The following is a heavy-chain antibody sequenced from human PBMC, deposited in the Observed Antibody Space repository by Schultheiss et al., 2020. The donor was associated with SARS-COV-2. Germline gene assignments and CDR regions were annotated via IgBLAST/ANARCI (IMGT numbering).Heavy chain of an antibody. CDR1: GGSISSGDYY. D-gene: IGHD2-15*01. V-gene: IGHV4-61*08. J-gene: IGHJ6*02. Sequence: SETLSLTCTVSGGSISSGDYYWSWIRQPPGKGLEWIGEIYHSGSTNYNPSLKSRVTISVDKSKNQFSLKLSSVTAADTAVYYCARTLLGYCSGGSCYQHYYYYGMDVWGQGTTVTVSS. CDR3: ARTLLGYCSGGSCYQHYYYYGMDV. CDR2: IYHSGST.